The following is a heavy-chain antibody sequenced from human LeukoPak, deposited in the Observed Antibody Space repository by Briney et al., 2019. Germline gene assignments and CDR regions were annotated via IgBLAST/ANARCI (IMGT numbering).Heavy chain of an antibody. CDR3: ARGVVVRGRYYYYMDV. CDR1: GGSFSGYY. CDR2: IDHSGST. J-gene: IGHJ6*03. V-gene: IGHV4-34*01. D-gene: IGHD2-21*01. Sequence: PSETLSLTCAVYGGSFSGYYWSWIRQPPGKGLEWMGEIDHSGSTNYNPYLKSRVTISVDTSKNQFSLKLSSVTAADTAVYYCARGVVVRGRYYYYMDVWGKGTTVTVSS.